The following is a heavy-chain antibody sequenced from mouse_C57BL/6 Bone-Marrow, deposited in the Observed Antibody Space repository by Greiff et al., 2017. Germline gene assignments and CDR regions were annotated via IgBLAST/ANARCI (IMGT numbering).Heavy chain of an antibody. D-gene: IGHD2-4*01. CDR3: TRRYYDYDGYAMDY. V-gene: IGHV5S21*01. J-gene: IGHJ4*01. Sequence: EVKLVESGEGLVKPGGSLKLSCAASGFTFSSYAMSWVRQTPEKRLEWVAYISSGGDYIYYADTVKGRFTISRDNARNTLYLQMSSLKSEDTAMYYCTRRYYDYDGYAMDYWGQGTSVTVSS. CDR2: ISSGGDYI. CDR1: GFTFSSYA.